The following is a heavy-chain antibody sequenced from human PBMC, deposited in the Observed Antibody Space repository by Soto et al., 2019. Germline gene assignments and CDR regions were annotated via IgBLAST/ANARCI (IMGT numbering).Heavy chain of an antibody. CDR1: GDSVSSNSAA. V-gene: IGHV6-1*01. Sequence: SQTLSLTCAISGDSVSSNSAAWNWIRQSPSRGLEWLGRTYYRSKWYNDYAVSVKSRITINPDTSKNQFSLQLNSVTPEDTAVYYCARDQEDYYGSGSYYDYWCQGTLVTVSS. J-gene: IGHJ4*02. CDR2: TYYRSKWYN. CDR3: ARDQEDYYGSGSYYDY. D-gene: IGHD3-10*01.